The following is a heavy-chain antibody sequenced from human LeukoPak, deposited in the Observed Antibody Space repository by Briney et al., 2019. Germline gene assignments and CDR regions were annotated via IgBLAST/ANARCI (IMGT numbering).Heavy chain of an antibody. CDR2: ISYDGSNQ. V-gene: IGHV3-30*04. D-gene: IGHD7-27*01. Sequence: GGSLRLSCAASGFTFSSYAMHWVRQAPGKGLEGVAVISYDGSNQYYADSVKGRFTISRDNSKNTLYLQMNSLRAEDTAVYYCARDSLGNWGGGNWFDPWGQGTLVTVSS. CDR1: GFTFSSYA. CDR3: ARDSLGNWGGGNWFDP. J-gene: IGHJ5*02.